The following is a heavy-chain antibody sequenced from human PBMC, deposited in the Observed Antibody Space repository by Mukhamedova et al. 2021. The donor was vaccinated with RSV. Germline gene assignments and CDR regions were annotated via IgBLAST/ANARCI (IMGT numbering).Heavy chain of an antibody. CDR3: ARDSSDSFDY. Sequence: QAPGKGLEWVSAISGSGGSTYYADSVKGRFTISRDNSKNTLYLQMNSLRAEDTAVYYCARDSSDSFDYLGQGTLVTVSS. D-gene: IGHD6-19*01. J-gene: IGHJ4*02. V-gene: IGHV3-23*01. CDR2: ISGSGGST.